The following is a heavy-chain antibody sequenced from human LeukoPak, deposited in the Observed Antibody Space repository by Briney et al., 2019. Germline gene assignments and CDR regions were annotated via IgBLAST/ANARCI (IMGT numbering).Heavy chain of an antibody. CDR3: ARLSRLSSSSSSYYYYMDV. V-gene: IGHV4-4*09. CDR1: GGSISNNY. CDR2: IYTSGIP. D-gene: IGHD6-6*01. Sequence: SETLSLTCTVFGGSISNNYWSWIRQPPGQGLEWIGYIYTSGIPNYSPSLKGRVSISVDTSKNQFSLTLTSVTAADTALYYCARLSRLSSSSSSYYYYMDVWGKGTTVTVSS. J-gene: IGHJ6*03.